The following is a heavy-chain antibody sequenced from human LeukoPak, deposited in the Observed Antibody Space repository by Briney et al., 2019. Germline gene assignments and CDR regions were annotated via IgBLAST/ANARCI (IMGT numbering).Heavy chain of an antibody. CDR2: IIPILGIA. CDR1: GGTFSSYA. V-gene: IGHV1-69*04. Sequence: ASVKVSCKASGGTFSSYAISWERQAPGQGLEWMGRIIPILGIANYAQKFQGRVTITADKSTSTAYMELSSLRSEDTAVYYCARGGDGYNTLDYWGQGTLVTVSS. CDR3: ARGGDGYNTLDY. J-gene: IGHJ4*02. D-gene: IGHD5-24*01.